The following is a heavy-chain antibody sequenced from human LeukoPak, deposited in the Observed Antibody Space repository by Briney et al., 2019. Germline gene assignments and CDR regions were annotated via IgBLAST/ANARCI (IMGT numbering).Heavy chain of an antibody. CDR1: GGSFSGYY. D-gene: IGHD3-10*01. J-gene: IGHJ4*02. Sequence: PSQTLSLTCAVYGGSFSGYYWSWIRQPPGKGLEWIGEINHSGSTNYNPSLKSRVTISVDTSKNQSSLKLSSVTAADTAMYYCARGYYGSGSYFPFDSWGQGTLVTVSS. CDR2: INHSGST. CDR3: ARGYYGSGSYFPFDS. V-gene: IGHV4-34*01.